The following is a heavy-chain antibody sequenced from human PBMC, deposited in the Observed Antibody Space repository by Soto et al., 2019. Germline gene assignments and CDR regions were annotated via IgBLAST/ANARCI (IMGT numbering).Heavy chain of an antibody. CDR2: IIPIFGTA. J-gene: IGHJ4*02. CDR1: GGTFSSYA. Sequence: QVPLVQSGAEVKKPGSSVKVSCKASGGTFSSYAISWVRQAPGQGLEWMGGIIPIFGTANYAQKFQGRVTITADESTSTAYKELSSLRSEDTALYYCARDLVAAAASDSWSYFDYWGQGTLVTVSS. D-gene: IGHD6-13*01. CDR3: ARDLVAAAASDSWSYFDY. V-gene: IGHV1-69*12.